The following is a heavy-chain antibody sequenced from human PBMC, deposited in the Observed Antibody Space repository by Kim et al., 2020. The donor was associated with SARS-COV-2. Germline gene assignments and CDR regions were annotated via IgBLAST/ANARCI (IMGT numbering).Heavy chain of an antibody. Sequence: WGSLRLSCAASGFTFSSYWMHWVRQAPGKGLVWVSRINPDGSSTAYADSVKGPFTIARDNARNTLFLHMKSLRAEDTAVYFCARNSPQCTGGICYNVYWGEGTLVTVSS. CDR2: INPDGSST. V-gene: IGHV3-74*01. D-gene: IGHD2-8*02. CDR3: ARNSPQCTGGICYNVY. CDR1: GFTFSSYW. J-gene: IGHJ4*02.